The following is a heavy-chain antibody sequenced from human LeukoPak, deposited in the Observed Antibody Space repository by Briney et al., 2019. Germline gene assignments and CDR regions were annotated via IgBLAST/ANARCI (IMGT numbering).Heavy chain of an antibody. CDR3: ARDDNWRPREY. CDR2: INQHGSET. J-gene: IGHJ4*02. D-gene: IGHD3-3*01. CDR1: GSTFSNDW. Sequence: PGGSLRLSCAASGSTFSNDWMSWVRQAPGKGLEWVGNINQHGSETYYGDSLKGRFTISRDNSKNTLYLHMNRLRAEDTAVYYCARDDNWRPREYWGQGILVTVSS. V-gene: IGHV3-7*01.